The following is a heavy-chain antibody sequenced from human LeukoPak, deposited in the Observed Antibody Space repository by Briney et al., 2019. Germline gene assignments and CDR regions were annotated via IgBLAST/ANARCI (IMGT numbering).Heavy chain of an antibody. Sequence: GGSLRLSCAASGFTFSSYAMSWVRQAPGKGLEWVSAISGSGGSTYYADSVKGRFTISRDKSKNTLYLQMNSLRAEDTAVYYCAKLPGMREVGAKVIYWGQGTLVTGSS. V-gene: IGHV3-23*01. CDR1: GFTFSSYA. J-gene: IGHJ4*02. CDR3: AKLPGMREVGAKVIY. D-gene: IGHD1-26*01. CDR2: ISGSGGST.